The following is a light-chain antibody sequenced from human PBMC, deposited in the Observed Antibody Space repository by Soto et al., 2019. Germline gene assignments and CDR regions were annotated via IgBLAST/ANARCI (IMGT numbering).Light chain of an antibody. CDR1: QSVLYSSNNKNY. Sequence: DIVMTQSPDSLAVSLGERATINCKSSQSVLYSSNNKNYLAWYQQKPGQPPKLLIYWASTRESGVPDRFSGSGSGTDFTLKISRLQAEDVAVYYCQQYYRPWTFGQGNKVEIK. CDR2: WAS. CDR3: QQYYRPWT. V-gene: IGKV4-1*01. J-gene: IGKJ1*01.